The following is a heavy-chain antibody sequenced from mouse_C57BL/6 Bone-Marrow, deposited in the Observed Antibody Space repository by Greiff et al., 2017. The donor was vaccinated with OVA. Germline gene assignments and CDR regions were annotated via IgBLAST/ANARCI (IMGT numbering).Heavy chain of an antibody. V-gene: IGHV1-52*01. CDR3: ARPTYGNFGAMDY. CDR1: GYTFTSYW. CDR2: IDPSDSET. D-gene: IGHD2-1*01. J-gene: IGHJ4*01. Sequence: VQLQQPGAELVRPGSSVKLSCKASGYTFTSYWMHWVKQRPIQGLEWIGNIDPSDSETHYNQKFKDKATLTVDKSSSTAYMQLSSLTSEDSAVYYCARPTYGNFGAMDYWGQGTSVTVSS.